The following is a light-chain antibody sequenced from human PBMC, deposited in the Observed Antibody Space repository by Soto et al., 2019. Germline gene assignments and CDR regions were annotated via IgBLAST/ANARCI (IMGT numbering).Light chain of an antibody. V-gene: IGLV1-44*01. CDR1: SSDIGTNT. J-gene: IGLJ2*01. CDR2: SNN. CDR3: AASDGSLNVVL. Sequence: QSVLAQPPSASGTPGQRVTISCSGTSSDIGTNTVNWYQHLPGSAPKLLIYSNNKRPSGVPDLFSGSKSGTSASLAISGLEPDDEADYYCAASDGSLNVVLFGGGTKLTVL.